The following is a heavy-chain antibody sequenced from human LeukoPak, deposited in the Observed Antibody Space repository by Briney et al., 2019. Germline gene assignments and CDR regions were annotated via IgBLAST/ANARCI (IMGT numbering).Heavy chain of an antibody. Sequence: ASVKVSCKASGYTFTGYYMHWVRQAPGQGLEWMGWINPNSGGTNYAQKFQGRVTMTRDTSISTAYMELSRLRSDDTAVYYCARGPMLYCSGGSCPMPSHWGQGTLVTVSS. CDR2: INPNSGGT. J-gene: IGHJ4*02. V-gene: IGHV1-2*02. D-gene: IGHD2-15*01. CDR1: GYTFTGYY. CDR3: ARGPMLYCSGGSCPMPSH.